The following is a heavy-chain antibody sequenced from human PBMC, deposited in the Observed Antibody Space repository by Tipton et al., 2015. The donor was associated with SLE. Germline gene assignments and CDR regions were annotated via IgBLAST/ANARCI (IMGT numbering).Heavy chain of an antibody. CDR3: ARGQLGDAFDI. CDR1: GYTFTVYY. J-gene: IGHJ3*02. CDR2: INPNSGGT. Sequence: QSGAEVKKPGASVKVSCKASGYTFTVYYMHWLRQAPGQGLEWMGQINPNSGGTNFAQNFQGRVTMTRDTSTSTVYMELSSLRSEDTAVYYCARGQLGDAFDIWGQGTMVTVSS. D-gene: IGHD6-6*01. V-gene: IGHV1-2*06.